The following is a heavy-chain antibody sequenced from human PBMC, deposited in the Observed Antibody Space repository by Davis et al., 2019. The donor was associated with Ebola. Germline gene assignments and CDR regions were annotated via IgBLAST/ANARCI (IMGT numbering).Heavy chain of an antibody. D-gene: IGHD3-10*01. CDR2: IRSDGSNY. CDR3: ARVNYYSKSFDH. Sequence: GESLKISCTASGFTFNSYGLHWVRQAPGKGLEWVAFIRSDGSNYFYADSVKGRFTISRDHSMGTLFLQMNTLRAEDTAVYYCARVNYYSKSFDHWGRGTLVTVSS. V-gene: IGHV3-30*02. J-gene: IGHJ4*02. CDR1: GFTFNSYG.